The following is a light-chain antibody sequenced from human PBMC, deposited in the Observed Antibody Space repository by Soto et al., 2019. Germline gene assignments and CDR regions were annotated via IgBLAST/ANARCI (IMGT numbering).Light chain of an antibody. CDR2: GAS. J-gene: IGKJ3*01. CDR1: QSVSSSY. V-gene: IGKV3-20*01. CDR3: QQYGSSPE. Sequence: EIVLTQSPGTLSLSPGERATLSCRASQSVSSSYLAWYQQKPGQAPRLLIYGASSRATGIPDRFSGSGSGTGFTLTISRLEPEDFAVYYCQQYGSSPEFGPGTKVDIK.